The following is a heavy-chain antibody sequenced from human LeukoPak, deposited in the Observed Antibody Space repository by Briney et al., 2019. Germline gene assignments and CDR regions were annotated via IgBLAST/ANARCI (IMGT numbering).Heavy chain of an antibody. D-gene: IGHD2-2*01. V-gene: IGHV1-69*13. CDR2: IIPIFGTA. CDR1: GGTFSSYA. CDR3: ALGYCSSTSCYGWDDAFDI. J-gene: IGHJ3*02. Sequence: SVKVSCKASGGTFSSYAISWVRQAPGQGLEWMGGIIPIFGTANYAQKFQGRVTITSDESTSTAYMELGSLRSEDTAVYYCALGYCSSTSCYGWDDAFDIWGQGTMVTVSS.